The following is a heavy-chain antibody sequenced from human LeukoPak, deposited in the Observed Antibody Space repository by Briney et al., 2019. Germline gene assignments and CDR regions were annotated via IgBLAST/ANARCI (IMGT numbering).Heavy chain of an antibody. CDR3: ARDRFTSGSYFFDY. Sequence: GGSLRLSCAASAFTFSEYIMNWVRQAPGKGLEWISYISGRSSTIYYADSVRGRFTISRDNAKNSMYLQMNSLRAEDTAVYYCARDRFTSGSYFFDYWGQGTLVTVSS. CDR2: ISGRSSTI. CDR1: AFTFSEYI. V-gene: IGHV3-48*01. D-gene: IGHD2-15*01. J-gene: IGHJ4*02.